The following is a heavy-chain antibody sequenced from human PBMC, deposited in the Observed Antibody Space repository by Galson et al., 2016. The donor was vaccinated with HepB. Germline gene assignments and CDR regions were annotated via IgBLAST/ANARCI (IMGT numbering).Heavy chain of an antibody. CDR2: ISASGST. CDR1: GGSISSGSYH. V-gene: IGHV4-61*02. D-gene: IGHD1-14*01. Sequence: TLSLTCTVSGGSISSGSYHWTWIRQPAGKGLEWVGRISASGSTNYNPSLKSRVTISVDTSKNQFSLKLSSVTAADTAVYYCAGGVVIPPYARGPEWFDPWGQGTLVTVSS. CDR3: AGGVVIPPYARGPEWFDP. J-gene: IGHJ5*02.